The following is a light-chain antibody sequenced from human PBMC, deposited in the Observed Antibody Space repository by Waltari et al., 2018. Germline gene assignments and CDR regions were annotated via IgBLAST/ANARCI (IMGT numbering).Light chain of an antibody. V-gene: IGLV1-47*01. J-gene: IGLJ3*02. CDR2: GDS. CDR1: SNTVGSDD. CDR3: SAWDYSRSAWV. Sequence: QSALTQETSVSGTVGQEVTRSCIGNSNTVGSDDVGWYQQISHGAPKTVMFGDSLPSGIPDRFSASKYGTTASLTISGLQPDDEADYYCSAWDYSRSAWVFGGGTKVTVL.